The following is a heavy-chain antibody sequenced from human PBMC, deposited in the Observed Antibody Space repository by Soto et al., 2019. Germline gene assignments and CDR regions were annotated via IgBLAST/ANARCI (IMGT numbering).Heavy chain of an antibody. CDR3: ARDWGHYYGSGSFPSPHPSDI. CDR2: INPNSGGT. Sequence: QVQLVQSGAEVKKPGASVKVSCKASGYTFTDYYLHWVRQAPGQGLEWMGWINPNSGGTHSAQKFQGGVTMTRDTSITTVYMELNNLTSDDTAMYFCARDWGHYYGSGSFPSPHPSDIWGQGTLVTVSS. V-gene: IGHV1-2*02. D-gene: IGHD3-10*01. J-gene: IGHJ4*02. CDR1: GYTFTDYY.